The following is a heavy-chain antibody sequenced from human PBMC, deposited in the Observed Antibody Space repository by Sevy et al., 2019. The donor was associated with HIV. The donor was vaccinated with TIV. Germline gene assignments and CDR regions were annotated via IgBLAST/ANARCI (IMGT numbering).Heavy chain of an antibody. J-gene: IGHJ6*02. Sequence: SETLSLTCTVSGGSIDGSNYFWVWIRQSPGRGLEWIASIYYSGTTYYNPSLKSRLGISVDTSMNNFSLRLSSVTAADTAVYFCARLQGTGIPFHYGLDVWGQGTTVTVSS. V-gene: IGHV4-39*02. CDR1: GGSIDGSNYF. CDR2: IYYSGTT. CDR3: ARLQGTGIPFHYGLDV. D-gene: IGHD1-1*01.